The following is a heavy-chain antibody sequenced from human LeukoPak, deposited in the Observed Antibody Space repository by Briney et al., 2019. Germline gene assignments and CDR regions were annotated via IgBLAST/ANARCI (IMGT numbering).Heavy chain of an antibody. V-gene: IGHV3-23*01. CDR2: ISGSGGST. CDR3: ASPGFVVVVAAQWAFDY. CDR1: GFTFSSYA. J-gene: IGHJ4*02. D-gene: IGHD2-15*01. Sequence: PGGSLRLSCAASGFTFSSYAMSWVRQAPGKGLEWVSAISGSGGSTCYADSVKGRFTISRDNSKNTLCLQMNSLRAEDTAVYYCASPGFVVVVAAQWAFDYWGQGTLVTVSS.